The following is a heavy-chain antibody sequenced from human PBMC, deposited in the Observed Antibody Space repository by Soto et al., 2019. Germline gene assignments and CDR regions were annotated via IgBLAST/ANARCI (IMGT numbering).Heavy chain of an antibody. CDR1: GFTFSSYG. CDR3: AKECQHRLAYFDY. J-gene: IGHJ4*02. CDR2: ISYDGSNK. Sequence: GGSLRLSCAASGFTFSSYGMHWVRQAPGKGLEWVAVISYDGSNKYYADSVKGRFTISRDNSKNTLYLQMNSLRAEDTAVYYCAKECQHRLAYFDYWGQGTLVTVSS. V-gene: IGHV3-30*18.